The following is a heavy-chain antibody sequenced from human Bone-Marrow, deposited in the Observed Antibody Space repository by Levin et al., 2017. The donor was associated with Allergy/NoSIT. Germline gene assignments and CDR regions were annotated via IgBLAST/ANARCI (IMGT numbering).Heavy chain of an antibody. CDR1: GDSIRSGDYF. J-gene: IGHJ2*01. Sequence: SETLSLTCSVSGDSIRSGDYFWTWIRQTPGKGLEWIGYIYVTGGTYYNPSLQSRITLSMDTSKNQFSLQLSSVTAADTAVYFCARVPSNGMEVAGTFDLWCHGTLDIVSS. CDR3: ARVPSNGMEVAGTFDL. D-gene: IGHD6-19*01. V-gene: IGHV4-30-4*01. CDR2: IYVTGGT.